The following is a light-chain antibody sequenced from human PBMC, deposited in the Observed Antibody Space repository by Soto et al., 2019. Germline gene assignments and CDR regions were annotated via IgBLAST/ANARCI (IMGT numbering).Light chain of an antibody. CDR3: SSYSSSSTLV. Sequence: QSALTQPASVSGSPGQSITIACTGTSSDVGGYNYVSWFQQHPGKAPKLMISEVSNRPSGVSNRFSASKSVNTASLTISGLQSEDEATYYCSSYSSSSTLVFGTGTKLTVL. J-gene: IGLJ1*01. CDR2: EVS. V-gene: IGLV2-14*01. CDR1: SSDVGGYNY.